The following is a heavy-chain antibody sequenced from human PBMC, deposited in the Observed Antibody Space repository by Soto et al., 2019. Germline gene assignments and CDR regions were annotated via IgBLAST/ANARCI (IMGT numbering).Heavy chain of an antibody. CDR2: ITPIFGTA. D-gene: IGHD2-2*01. V-gene: IGHV1-69*13. Sequence: SVKVSCKASGGTFSSYAISWVRQAPGQGLEWMGGITPIFGTANYAQKFQGRVTITADESTSTAYMELSSLRSEDTAVYYCASVVVPAAAGGWFDPWGQGTLVTVSS. CDR3: ASVVVPAAAGGWFDP. CDR1: GGTFSSYA. J-gene: IGHJ5*02.